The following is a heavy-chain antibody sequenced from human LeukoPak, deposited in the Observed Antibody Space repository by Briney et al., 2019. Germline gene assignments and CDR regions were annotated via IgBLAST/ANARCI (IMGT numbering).Heavy chain of an antibody. CDR1: GFTLSSYA. D-gene: IGHD5-24*01. CDR3: AKDRDGSYYYYYYMDV. Sequence: GGSLRLSCAASGFTLSSYAMSWVRQAPGKGLEWVSAISGSGGSTYYADSVKGRFTISRDNSKNTLYLQMNSLRAEDTAVYYCAKDRDGSYYYYYYMDVWGKGTTVTVSS. J-gene: IGHJ6*03. CDR2: ISGSGGST. V-gene: IGHV3-23*01.